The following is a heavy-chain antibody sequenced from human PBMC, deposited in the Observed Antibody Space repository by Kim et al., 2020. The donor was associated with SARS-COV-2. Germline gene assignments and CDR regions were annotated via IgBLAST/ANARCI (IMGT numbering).Heavy chain of an antibody. D-gene: IGHD1-26*01. CDR1: GYTFTSYG. CDR2: ISAYNGNT. V-gene: IGHV1-18*01. Sequence: ASVKVSCKASGYTFTSYGISWVRQAPGQGLEWMGWISAYNGNTNYAQKLQGRVTMTTDTSTSTAYMELRSLRSDDTAVYYCARDGSKEWELLVSDYWGQGTLVTVSS. J-gene: IGHJ4*02. CDR3: ARDGSKEWELLVSDY.